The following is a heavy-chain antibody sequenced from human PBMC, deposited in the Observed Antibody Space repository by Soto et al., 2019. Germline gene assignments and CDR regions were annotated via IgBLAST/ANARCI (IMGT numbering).Heavy chain of an antibody. V-gene: IGHV3-11*05. CDR2: ISSSSSYT. CDR3: ARDLGGSSSWYGPLDY. J-gene: IGHJ4*02. Sequence: GGSLRLSCAASGFTFDDYGVSWVRQAPGKGLEWVSYISSSSSYTNYADSVKGRFTISRDNAKNSLYLQMNSLRAEDTAVYYCARDLGGSSSWYGPLDYWGQGTLVTVSS. D-gene: IGHD6-13*01. CDR1: GFTFDDYG.